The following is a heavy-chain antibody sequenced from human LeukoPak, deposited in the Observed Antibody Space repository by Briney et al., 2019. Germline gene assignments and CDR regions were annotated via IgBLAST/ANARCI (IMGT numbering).Heavy chain of an antibody. V-gene: IGHV1-2*02. CDR1: GYTFTGYY. D-gene: IGHD3-9*01. J-gene: IGHJ4*02. CDR3: ARGPLDRYFDWLIFYFDY. Sequence: ASVKVSCKASGYTFTGYYMHWVRQAPGQGLEWMGWINPNSGGTNYAQKFQGRVTMTRDTSISTAYMELSRLRSDDTAVYYCARGPLDRYFDWLIFYFDYWGQGTLVTVSS. CDR2: INPNSGGT.